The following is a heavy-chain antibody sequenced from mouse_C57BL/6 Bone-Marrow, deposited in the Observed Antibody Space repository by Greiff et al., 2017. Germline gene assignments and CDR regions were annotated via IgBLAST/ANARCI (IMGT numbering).Heavy chain of an antibody. D-gene: IGHD4-1*01. CDR1: GFTFSSYA. V-gene: IGHV5-4*01. Sequence: DVHLVESGGGLVKPGGSLKLSCAASGFTFSSYAMSWVRQTPEKRLEWVATISDGGSYTYYPDNVKGRFTISRDNAKNNLYLQMSHLKSEDTAMYYCARGGGTGFDYWGQGTTLTVSS. J-gene: IGHJ2*01. CDR2: ISDGGSYT. CDR3: ARGGGTGFDY.